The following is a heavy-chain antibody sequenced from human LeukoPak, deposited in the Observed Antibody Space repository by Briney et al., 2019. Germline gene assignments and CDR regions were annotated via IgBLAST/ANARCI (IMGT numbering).Heavy chain of an antibody. V-gene: IGHV3-30*18. CDR3: AKTATVTIDY. D-gene: IGHD4-17*01. CDR2: ISYDGSNK. CDR1: GFTFSSYG. J-gene: IGHJ4*02. Sequence: GGSLRLSCAASGFTFSSYGMHWVRQAPGKGLEWVAVISYDGSNKYYADSVKGRFTISRDNSKNMLYLQMNSLRAEDTAVYYCAKTATVTIDYWGQGTLVTVSS.